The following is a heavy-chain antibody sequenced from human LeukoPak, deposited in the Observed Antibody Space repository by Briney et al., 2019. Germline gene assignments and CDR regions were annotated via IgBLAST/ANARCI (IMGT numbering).Heavy chain of an antibody. V-gene: IGHV3-13*01. CDR1: GFTFSSYD. D-gene: IGHD6-6*01. Sequence: GGSLRLSCAASGFTFSSYDMHWVRQATGKGLEWVSAIGTAGDTYYPGSVKGRFTISRENAKNSLYLQMNSLRAGDTAVYYCARGLRAARGGNWFDPWGQGTLVTVSS. CDR2: IGTAGDT. CDR3: ARGLRAARGGNWFDP. J-gene: IGHJ5*02.